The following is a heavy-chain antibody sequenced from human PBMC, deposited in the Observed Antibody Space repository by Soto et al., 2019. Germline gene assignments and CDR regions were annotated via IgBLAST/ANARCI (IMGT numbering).Heavy chain of an antibody. D-gene: IGHD2-2*01. CDR2: ISSDSNYI. CDR1: AFTFSSYS. J-gene: IGHJ6*02. CDR3: ARDGELVPPAHYSCGWDV. Sequence: EVQLVESGGGLVKPGGSLRLSCVASAFTFSSYSMNWVRQAPGKGLEWVSSISSDSNYIYDADSVKGRFTISRDNANNSLYLQMNSLRAEDTAVYYCARDGELVPPAHYSCGWDVWGQGTTVTVSS. V-gene: IGHV3-21*01.